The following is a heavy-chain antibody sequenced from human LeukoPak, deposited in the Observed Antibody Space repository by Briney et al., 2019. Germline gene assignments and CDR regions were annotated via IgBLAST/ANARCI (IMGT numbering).Heavy chain of an antibody. Sequence: SETLSLTCAVYGGSFSGYYWSWIRQPPGKGLEWIGYIYHSGSTYYNPSLKSRVTISVDRSKNQFSLKLSSVTAADTAVYYCARGGGMVRGVIDYYYYYGMDVWGKGTTVTVSS. J-gene: IGHJ6*04. CDR3: ARGGGMVRGVIDYYYYYGMDV. D-gene: IGHD3-10*01. CDR1: GGSFSGYY. V-gene: IGHV4-34*01. CDR2: IYHSGST.